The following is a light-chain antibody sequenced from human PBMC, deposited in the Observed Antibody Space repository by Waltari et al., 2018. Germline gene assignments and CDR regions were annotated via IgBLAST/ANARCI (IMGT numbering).Light chain of an antibody. J-gene: IGLJ1*01. V-gene: IGLV2-14*01. CDR2: EVS. CDR3: RSYTSSSLGV. Sequence: QSALTQPASVSGSPGQSITISCTGTSSDVGGYNYVSWYQQHPGKAPKLMIYEVSNRPSGVSNRFSGSKSGNTASLTISGLQAEDEADYYCRSYTSSSLGVFGTGTKVTVL. CDR1: SSDVGGYNY.